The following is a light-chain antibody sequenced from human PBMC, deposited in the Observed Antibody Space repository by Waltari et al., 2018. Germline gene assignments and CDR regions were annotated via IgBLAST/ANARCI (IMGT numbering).Light chain of an antibody. V-gene: IGLV1-40*01. CDR1: SPNIGAGYD. J-gene: IGLJ2*01. Sequence: QSVLTPPPSVSGAPGQRVTISCTGSSPNIGAGYDVHWYQQLPGPAPKLLIYGNSNRPSGVPDRFSGSKSGTSASLAITGLQAEDEADYYCQSYDSSLSGSVFGGGTKLTVL. CDR2: GNS. CDR3: QSYDSSLSGSV.